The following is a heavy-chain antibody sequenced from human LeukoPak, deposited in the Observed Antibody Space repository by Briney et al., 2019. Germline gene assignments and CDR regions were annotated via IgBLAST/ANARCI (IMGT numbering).Heavy chain of an antibody. Sequence: EASVKVSCKASGGTFSSYAISWVRQAPGQGLEWMGGIIPIFGTANYAQKFQGRVTITADESTSTAYMELSSLRSEDTAVYYCARGFGSVSIAAADYWGQGTLVTVSS. D-gene: IGHD6-13*01. CDR2: IIPIFGTA. CDR3: ARGFGSVSIAAADY. J-gene: IGHJ4*02. CDR1: GGTFSSYA. V-gene: IGHV1-69*01.